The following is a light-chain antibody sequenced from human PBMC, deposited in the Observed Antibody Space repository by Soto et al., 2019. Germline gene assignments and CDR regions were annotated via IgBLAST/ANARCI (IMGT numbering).Light chain of an antibody. CDR2: GAS. V-gene: IGKV3-15*01. J-gene: IGKJ2*01. Sequence: EIVMTQSPATLSVSPGERATLSCRASQSVSSNLAWYQQKPGQPPGLLIYGASTRATGIPARFSGSGSGTEFTLTIDSLQSEDFAVYYCQQYDYWPPYTFGQGTKLEIK. CDR3: QQYDYWPPYT. CDR1: QSVSSN.